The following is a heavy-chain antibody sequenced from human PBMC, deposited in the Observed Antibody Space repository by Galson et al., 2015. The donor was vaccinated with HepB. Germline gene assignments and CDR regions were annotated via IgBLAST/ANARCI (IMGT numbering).Heavy chain of an antibody. D-gene: IGHD5-18*01. CDR1: GFTLSSYG. Sequence: SMRLSCAASGFTLSSYGMHWVRQAPGKGLEWVAFIRDDGSNKYYADSVKGRFTISRDNSKNTLYLQMNSLRAEDTAVYYCANLDGMIQGHYWGQGTLVTVSS. V-gene: IGHV3-30*02. CDR2: IRDDGSNK. CDR3: ANLDGMIQGHY. J-gene: IGHJ4*02.